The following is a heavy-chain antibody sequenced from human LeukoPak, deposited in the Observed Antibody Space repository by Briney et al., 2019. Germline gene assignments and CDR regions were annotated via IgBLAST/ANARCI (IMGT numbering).Heavy chain of an antibody. Sequence: ASVKVSCKASGGTFSSYAISWVRQAPGQGLEWMGGIIPIFGTANYAQKFQGRVTITTDESTSTAYMELSSLRSEVTAVYYCASRTRGVWVPAAIGDAFDIWGQGTMVTVSS. D-gene: IGHD2-2*01. CDR1: GGTFSSYA. CDR2: IIPIFGTA. J-gene: IGHJ3*02. V-gene: IGHV1-69*05. CDR3: ASRTRGVWVPAAIGDAFDI.